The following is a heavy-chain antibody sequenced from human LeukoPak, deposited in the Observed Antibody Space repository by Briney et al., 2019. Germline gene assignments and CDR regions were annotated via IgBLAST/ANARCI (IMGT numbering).Heavy chain of an antibody. CDR3: ARRISSWFGVDY. Sequence: SETLSLTCTVSGYSISSGYYWVWIRQPPGKGLEWIGSISHSGSTYYNPSLKSRVSISIDTSKNQFSLRLNSMTAADTAVYYCARRISSWFGVDYWGQGTLVTVSS. CDR1: GYSISSGYY. CDR2: ISHSGST. D-gene: IGHD6-13*01. V-gene: IGHV4-38-2*02. J-gene: IGHJ4*02.